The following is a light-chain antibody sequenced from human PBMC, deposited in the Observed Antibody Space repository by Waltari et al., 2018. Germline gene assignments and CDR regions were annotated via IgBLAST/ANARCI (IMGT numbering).Light chain of an antibody. V-gene: IGKV1-9*01. Sequence: DIQLTQSPSFLSAYVGHRITITCRASQDISSYLAWYQQKPGRAPKVLISGASSLQSGVASRFSGSGSGTEFNLTISSLQPEDFATYYCQQVKTYPLTFGGGTKVEIK. CDR2: GAS. CDR1: QDISSY. CDR3: QQVKTYPLT. J-gene: IGKJ4*01.